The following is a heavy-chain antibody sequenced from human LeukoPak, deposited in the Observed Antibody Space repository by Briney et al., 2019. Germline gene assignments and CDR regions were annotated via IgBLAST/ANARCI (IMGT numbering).Heavy chain of an antibody. V-gene: IGHV3-30-3*01. CDR2: ISYDGSNK. CDR3: AKRRVGYYDILTGYLGPLDY. J-gene: IGHJ4*02. D-gene: IGHD3-9*01. Sequence: PGGSLRLSCAASGFTFSSYAMHWVRQAPGKGLEWVAVISYDGSNKYYADSVKGRFTISRDNSKNTLYLQMNSLRAEDTAVYYCAKRRVGYYDILTGYLGPLDYWGQGTLVTVSS. CDR1: GFTFSSYA.